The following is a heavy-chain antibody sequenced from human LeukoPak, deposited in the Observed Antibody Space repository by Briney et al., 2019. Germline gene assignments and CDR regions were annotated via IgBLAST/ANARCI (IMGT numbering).Heavy chain of an antibody. J-gene: IGHJ4*02. CDR1: TYTFTDNS. CDR3: ARENSFGSGSYIFDS. D-gene: IGHD3-10*01. Sequence: GASVTVSCKASTYTFTDNSIHWVRQAPGQGPQWMGWINPNSGDTHYARNFQDRVTLTRDTSLSTAYMELTRLRSDDTAMYYCARENSFGSGSYIFDSWGQGTLVTVSS. CDR2: INPNSGDT. V-gene: IGHV1-2*02.